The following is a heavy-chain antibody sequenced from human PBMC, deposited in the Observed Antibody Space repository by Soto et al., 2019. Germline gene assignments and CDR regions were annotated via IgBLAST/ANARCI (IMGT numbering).Heavy chain of an antibody. J-gene: IGHJ4*02. CDR1: GGSFSGYY. D-gene: IGHD2-21*02. V-gene: IGHV4-34*01. Sequence: QVQLQQWGAGLLKPSETLSLTCAVYGGSFSGYYWSWIRQPAGKGLEWIGEINHSGSTNYNPSLKSRVTISVDTSKNQFSLKLSSVTAADTAVYYCARRRAHIVVVTANPDFDYWGQGTLVTVSS. CDR2: INHSGST. CDR3: ARRRAHIVVVTANPDFDY.